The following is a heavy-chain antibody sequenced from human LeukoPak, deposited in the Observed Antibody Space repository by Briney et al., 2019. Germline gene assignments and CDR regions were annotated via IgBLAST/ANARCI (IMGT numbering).Heavy chain of an antibody. CDR3: ARNYYDTAGHFGY. CDR1: GFIFSGHV. Sequence: SGGSLRLSCAASGFIFSGHVMHWVRQAPGQGLEWMGIINPSGGGTTYAQKFRGRVTMTRDTSTGTVFMELSSLRSDDTAVYFCARNYYDTAGHFGYWGQGTLVTVSS. V-gene: IGHV1-46*01. CDR2: INPSGGGT. D-gene: IGHD3-22*01. J-gene: IGHJ4*02.